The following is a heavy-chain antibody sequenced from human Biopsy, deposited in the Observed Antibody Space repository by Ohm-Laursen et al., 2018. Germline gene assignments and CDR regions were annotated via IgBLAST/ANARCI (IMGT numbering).Heavy chain of an antibody. D-gene: IGHD2-15*01. V-gene: IGHV1-2*02. Sequence: SSVKVSCNASGGSFSTYAVSWVRQVPGQGLEWMGWINPHSGTTKFAQDFQGRVTMTRDTSITTAYMELRRLRSDDTAVYYCAKGQDLRGGAEYFQHWGQGALVTVSS. CDR3: AKGQDLRGGAEYFQH. CDR2: INPHSGTT. J-gene: IGHJ1*01. CDR1: GGSFSTYA.